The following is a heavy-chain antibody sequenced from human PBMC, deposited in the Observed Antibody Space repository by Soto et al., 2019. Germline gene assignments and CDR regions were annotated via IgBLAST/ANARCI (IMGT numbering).Heavy chain of an antibody. CDR3: ARLRTYCSGGSCFNFDY. D-gene: IGHD2-15*01. J-gene: IGHJ4*02. Sequence: SETLSLTCTVSGGSISSSSYYWGWIRQPPGKGLEWIGSIYYSGSTYYNPSLKSRVTISVDTSKNQFSLKLSSVTAADTAVYYCARLRTYCSGGSCFNFDYWGQGTLVTVSS. CDR1: GGSISSSSYY. CDR2: IYYSGST. V-gene: IGHV4-39*01.